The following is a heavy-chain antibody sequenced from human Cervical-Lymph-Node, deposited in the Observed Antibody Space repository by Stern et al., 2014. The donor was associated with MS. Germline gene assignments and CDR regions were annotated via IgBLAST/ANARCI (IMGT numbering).Heavy chain of an antibody. J-gene: IGHJ6*02. V-gene: IGHV4-31*03. CDR3: ARDGGFSSGDHYYGMDV. CDR2: ISYTGST. CDR1: GGSISSGSNY. D-gene: IGHD5-18*01. Sequence: QVQLQESGPGLVKPSQTLSLTCTVSGGSISSGSNYWYWIRQHPGKGLEWVGYISYTGSTNYNPSLKSRVSISVDMSQNQISLSLTSVNAADTAVYYCARDGGFSSGDHYYGMDVWGQGTSVTVSS.